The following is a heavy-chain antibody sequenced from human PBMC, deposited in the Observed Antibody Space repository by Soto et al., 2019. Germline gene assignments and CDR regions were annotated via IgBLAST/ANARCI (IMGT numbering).Heavy chain of an antibody. CDR1: GGTFSSYT. CDR3: ARGLRGSSVLPYY. V-gene: IGHV1-69*02. Sequence: QVQLVQSGAEVKKPGSSVKVSCKASGGTFSSYTISWVRQAPGQGLEWMGRIIPILGIANYAQKFQGRVTITADKSTSPAYMELSSLRSEDSAVYYCARGLRGSSVLPYYWGQGTLVTVSS. CDR2: IIPILGIA. J-gene: IGHJ4*02. D-gene: IGHD6-13*01.